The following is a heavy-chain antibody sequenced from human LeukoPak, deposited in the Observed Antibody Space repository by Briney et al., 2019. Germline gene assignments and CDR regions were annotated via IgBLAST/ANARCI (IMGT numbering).Heavy chain of an antibody. Sequence: PGGSLRLSCAASGFTFSSYGMHWVRQAPGKELEWGAVIWYDGSNKYYADSVKGRFTISRDNSKNTLYLQMDSLRAEDTAVYYCARDPGVRWLVGFDYWGQGTLVTVSS. CDR2: IWYDGSNK. CDR3: ARDPGVRWLVGFDY. J-gene: IGHJ4*02. CDR1: GFTFSSYG. D-gene: IGHD6-19*01. V-gene: IGHV3-33*01.